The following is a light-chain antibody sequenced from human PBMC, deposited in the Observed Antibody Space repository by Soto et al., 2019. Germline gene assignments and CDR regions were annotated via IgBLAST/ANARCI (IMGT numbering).Light chain of an antibody. V-gene: IGKV3-15*01. J-gene: IGKJ1*01. Sequence: EIIMTQSPATLSVSPGETATLSCRASQSVSGDLAWYQLRPGQAPRLLIYGASTRATGVPDRFSGSGSGTQFTITIRGRQSEDYAVYYCLQDNDRLQTFGQGTRVEIK. CDR2: GAS. CDR1: QSVSGD. CDR3: LQDNDRLQT.